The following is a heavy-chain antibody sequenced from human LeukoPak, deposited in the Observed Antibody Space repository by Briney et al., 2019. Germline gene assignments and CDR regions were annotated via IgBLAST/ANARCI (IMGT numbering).Heavy chain of an antibody. D-gene: IGHD3-22*01. CDR2: IYASGSAT. Sequence: GGSLRLSCEASGFTFSSYAMTWVRQAPGKGLEWVSGIYASGSATHYADTVKGRFTISRDNSKNTLYLQMNSLRAEDTAVYYCAKRPRESSGYYLGAFDMWGQGTMVTVSS. CDR3: AKRPRESSGYYLGAFDM. V-gene: IGHV3-23*01. J-gene: IGHJ3*02. CDR1: GFTFSSYA.